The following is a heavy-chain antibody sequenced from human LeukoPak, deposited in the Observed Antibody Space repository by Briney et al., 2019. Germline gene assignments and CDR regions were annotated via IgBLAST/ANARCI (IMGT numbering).Heavy chain of an antibody. CDR2: IYYSGYS. J-gene: IGHJ4*02. V-gene: IGHV4-59*08. D-gene: IGHD2-21*01. Sequence: SETLSLTCTVSGGSITSYYWAWLRQPPGEGLEWIGYIYYSGYSNYNPSLKSRVSMSVDTSKNQFSLKLTSVTAADTAVYYCARHSIASDGARLFDYWGRGTLVTVSS. CDR3: ARHSIASDGARLFDY. CDR1: GGSITSYY.